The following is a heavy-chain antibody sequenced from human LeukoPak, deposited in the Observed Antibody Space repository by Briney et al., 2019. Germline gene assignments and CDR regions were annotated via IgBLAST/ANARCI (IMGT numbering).Heavy chain of an antibody. D-gene: IGHD2-8*01. J-gene: IGHJ4*02. CDR2: ISSSSSYI. V-gene: IGHV3-21*01. CDR3: ARVPLRTIMAGNFDY. Sequence: GGSLRLSCAASGFTFSSYSMNWVRQAPGKGLEWVSSISSSSSYIYYADSVKGRFTISRDNAKNSLYLQMNSLRAEDTAVYYCARVPLRTIMAGNFDYWGQGTLVTVSS. CDR1: GFTFSSYS.